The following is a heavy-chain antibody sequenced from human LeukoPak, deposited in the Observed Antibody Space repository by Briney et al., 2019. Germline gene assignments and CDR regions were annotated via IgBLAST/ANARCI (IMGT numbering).Heavy chain of an antibody. CDR2: ISSSSSYI. CDR3: ASLVWFGEFHDY. CDR1: GFTFSSYR. V-gene: IGHV3-21*01. J-gene: IGHJ4*02. D-gene: IGHD3-10*01. Sequence: GGSLRLSCAASGFTFSSYRMNWVRQAPGKGLEWVSSISSSSSYIYYADSVKGRFTISRDNAKNSLYLQMNSLRAEDTAVYYCASLVWFGEFHDYWGQGTLVTVSS.